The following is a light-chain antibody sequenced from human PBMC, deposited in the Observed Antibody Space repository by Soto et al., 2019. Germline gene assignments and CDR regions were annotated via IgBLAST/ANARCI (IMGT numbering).Light chain of an antibody. Sequence: EIVMTQSPATLSVSPGERATLSCRASQTVSNNLAWYQQKPGRAPRLLIYNASARATGIPARFGGSGSGTEFTLTISSLQSEDFAVYYCQQYNNWPPYTFGQGTKLKIK. CDR1: QTVSNN. J-gene: IGKJ2*01. CDR2: NAS. CDR3: QQYNNWPPYT. V-gene: IGKV3-15*01.